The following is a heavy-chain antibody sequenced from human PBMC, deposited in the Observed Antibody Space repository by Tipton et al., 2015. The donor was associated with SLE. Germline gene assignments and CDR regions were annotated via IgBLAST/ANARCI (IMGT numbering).Heavy chain of an antibody. D-gene: IGHD4-23*01. J-gene: IGHJ4*02. CDR1: GFTFSNAW. V-gene: IGHV3-15*01. CDR3: ASPYGGNSPSNY. CDR2: IKSKTDGGTT. Sequence: SLRLSCAASGFTFSNAWMSWVRQAPGKGLEWVGRIKSKTDGGTTDYAAPVKGRFTISRDNSKNTLYLQMNSLRAEDTAVYYCASPYGGNSPSNYWGQGTLVTVSS.